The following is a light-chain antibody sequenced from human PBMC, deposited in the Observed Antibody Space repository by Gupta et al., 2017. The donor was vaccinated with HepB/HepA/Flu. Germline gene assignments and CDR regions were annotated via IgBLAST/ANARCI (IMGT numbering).Light chain of an antibody. J-gene: IGKJ3*01. V-gene: IGKV1-39*01. CDR2: AAS. Sequence: DIQMSQPPSSLPAAVGDRVINTCRASQRIKNFLNWYQQKPGKAPKLLIYAASSLQSGVPSRFSGSGSGTDFTLTISSLKPEDFGTYYCHQSYTPSRTFGPGTKVDV. CDR1: QRIKNF. CDR3: HQSYTPSRT.